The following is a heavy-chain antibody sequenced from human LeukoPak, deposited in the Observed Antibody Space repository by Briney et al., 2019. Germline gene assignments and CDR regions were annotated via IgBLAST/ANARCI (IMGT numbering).Heavy chain of an antibody. J-gene: IGHJ4*02. Sequence: SETLSLTCTVSGGSISSYYWSWIRQPPGKGLEWIGYIYYSGSTNYNPSLKSRVTISVDTSKNQFSLKLSPVTTADTAVYYCARVIRYFDWSNIERYYFDYWGQGTLVTVSS. D-gene: IGHD3-9*01. CDR3: ARVIRYFDWSNIERYYFDY. CDR2: IYYSGST. V-gene: IGHV4-59*01. CDR1: GGSISSYY.